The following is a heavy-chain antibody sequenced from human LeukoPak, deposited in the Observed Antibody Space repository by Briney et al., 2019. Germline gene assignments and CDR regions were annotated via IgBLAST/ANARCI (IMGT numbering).Heavy chain of an antibody. CDR3: ARPVPSRLGWFDP. D-gene: IGHD1-1*01. Sequence: SETLSLTCTVSGGSISSSPYYWGWIRQPPGKGLEWIGTIYYSGSTYYNPSLKSRVTISVDTSKDQFSLKLTSVTAADTAVYYCARPVPSRLGWFDPWGQGTLVTVSS. CDR2: IYYSGST. J-gene: IGHJ5*02. CDR1: GGSISSSPYY. V-gene: IGHV4-39*01.